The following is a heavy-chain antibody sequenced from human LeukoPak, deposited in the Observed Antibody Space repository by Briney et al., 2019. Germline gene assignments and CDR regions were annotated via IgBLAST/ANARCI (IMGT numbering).Heavy chain of an antibody. CDR3: ARGRKIYSNSDFDY. CDR1: GFTFDDYA. CDR2: ISWDGGST. D-gene: IGHD4-11*01. V-gene: IGHV3-43D*03. Sequence: GGSLRLSCAASGFTFDDYAMHWVRQAPGKGVEWVSLISWDGGSTYYADSVKGRFTISRDNAKNSLYLQMNSLRAEDTALYYCARGRKIYSNSDFDYWGQGTLVTVSS. J-gene: IGHJ4*02.